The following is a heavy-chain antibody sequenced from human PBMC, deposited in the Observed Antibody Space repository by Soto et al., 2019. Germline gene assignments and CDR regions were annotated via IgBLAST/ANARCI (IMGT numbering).Heavy chain of an antibody. Sequence: EVQLVESGGGLVQPGGSLRLSCAASGFTFSNYWMKWVRQAPGKGLEWVANINEDGSEKYDVDSAKGRFTISRDNAKNSLYLQMSSLRAEDTAVYYCARDLFDSWGQGTLVTVSS. CDR2: INEDGSEK. CDR1: GFTFSNYW. CDR3: ARDLFDS. V-gene: IGHV3-7*01. J-gene: IGHJ4*02.